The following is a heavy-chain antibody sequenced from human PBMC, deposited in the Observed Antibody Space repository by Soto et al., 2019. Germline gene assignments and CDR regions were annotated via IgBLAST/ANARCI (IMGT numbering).Heavy chain of an antibody. D-gene: IGHD2-2*01. J-gene: IGHJ4*02. Sequence: LSLTCTVPGGSISSSSWSWIRQPPGRGLEWIGYIYNNGRTDYNPSLKSRVTISVDTSKNHFSLKLSSVTPADTAVYYCARARFCTSASCYHYFDFWGQGTLVTVSS. CDR3: ARARFCTSASCYHYFDF. V-gene: IGHV4-59*01. CDR1: GGSISSSS. CDR2: IYNNGRT.